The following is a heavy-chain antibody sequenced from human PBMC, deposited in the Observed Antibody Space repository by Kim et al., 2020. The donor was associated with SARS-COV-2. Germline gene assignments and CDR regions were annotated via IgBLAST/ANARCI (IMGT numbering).Heavy chain of an antibody. CDR1: GSTFSSYL. J-gene: IGHJ3*02. D-gene: IGHD5-12*01. CDR3: VRDGYSGHDLAFDI. Sequence: GGSLRLSCEASGSTFSSYLMSWVRQASGKGLEWVANIKEDGSEQYYVNSVKGRLTISRDNAKNSMYLQMDSLRAGDTAVYYCVRDGYSGHDLAFDIWGTGTLVTVSS. CDR2: IKEDGSEQ. V-gene: IGHV3-7*03.